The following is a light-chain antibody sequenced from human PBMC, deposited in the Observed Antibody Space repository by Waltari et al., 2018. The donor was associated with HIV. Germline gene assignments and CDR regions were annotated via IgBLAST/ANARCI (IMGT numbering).Light chain of an antibody. Sequence: DIQMPQSPSSLSASVGDRVTITCRASQTFSSYLNWYQQKPGKAPKLLIYATSNLQSGVPSRFSGSGSGTDFTLTISSLQPEDFAIYYCQQTYSPPQTFGGGTKVEIK. CDR3: QQTYSPPQT. CDR2: ATS. CDR1: QTFSSY. J-gene: IGKJ4*01. V-gene: IGKV1-39*01.